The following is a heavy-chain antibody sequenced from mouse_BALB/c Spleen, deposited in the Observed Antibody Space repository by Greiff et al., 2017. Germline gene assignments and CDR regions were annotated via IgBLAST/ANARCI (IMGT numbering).Heavy chain of an antibody. D-gene: IGHD2-4*01. CDR1: GYSFTGYY. CDR3: ARADYPYAMDY. Sequence: EVQLQESGPELVKPGASVKISCKASGYSFTGYYMHWVKQSHVKSLEWIGRINPYNGATSYNQNFKDKASLTVDKSSSTAYMELHSLTSEDSAVYYCARADYPYAMDYWGQGTSVTVSS. J-gene: IGHJ4*01. V-gene: IGHV1-31*01. CDR2: INPYNGAT.